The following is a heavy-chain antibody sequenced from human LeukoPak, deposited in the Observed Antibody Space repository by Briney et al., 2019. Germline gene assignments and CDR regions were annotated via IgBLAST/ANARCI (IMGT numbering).Heavy chain of an antibody. V-gene: IGHV4-34*01. D-gene: IGHD3-9*01. CDR3: ASLDIFSAYYFDY. Sequence: SETLSLTCAVYGGSFSGYYWSWIRQPPGKGLEWIGEINHSGSTNYNPSLKSRVTMSVDTSKNQFSLKLSSVTAADTAVYYCASLDIFSAYYFDYWGQGTLVTVSS. CDR1: GGSFSGYY. J-gene: IGHJ4*02. CDR2: INHSGST.